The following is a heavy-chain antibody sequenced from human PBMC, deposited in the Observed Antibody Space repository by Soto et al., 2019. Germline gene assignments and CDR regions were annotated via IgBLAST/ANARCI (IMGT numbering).Heavy chain of an antibody. Sequence: PGGSLRLSCAASGFTFGNYAMSWVRQAPGKGLEWVSSISGRGDTTYYTDSVKGRFTISRDNPKNTLFLQMNSLRAEDTAVYFCAKARGWNSATYYFDYWGQGALVTVSS. CDR3: AKARGWNSATYYFDY. D-gene: IGHD1-7*01. V-gene: IGHV3-23*01. CDR2: ISGRGDTT. J-gene: IGHJ4*02. CDR1: GFTFGNYA.